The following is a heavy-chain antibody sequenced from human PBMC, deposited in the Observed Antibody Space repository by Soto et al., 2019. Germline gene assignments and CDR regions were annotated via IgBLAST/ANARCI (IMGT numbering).Heavy chain of an antibody. Sequence: GGSLRLSCAASGFSFSYYYMSWIRQAPGKGLEWLAYISSSADTIYYADSVKGRFSISRDNAKNTLYLQMNSLRAEDTAVYYCARVVRVGAMIYWGQGTLVTVSS. J-gene: IGHJ4*02. CDR2: ISSSADTI. V-gene: IGHV3-11*01. CDR3: ARVVRVGAMIY. CDR1: GFSFSYYY. D-gene: IGHD1-26*01.